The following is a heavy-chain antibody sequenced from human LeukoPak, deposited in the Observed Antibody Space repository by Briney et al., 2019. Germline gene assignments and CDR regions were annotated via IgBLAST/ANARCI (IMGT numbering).Heavy chain of an antibody. CDR1: GGSISSSSYY. CDR2: IYYSGST. D-gene: IGHD2-2*01. J-gene: IGHJ5*02. CDR3: ARQLQPFIVVVPAAIWFDP. V-gene: IGHV4-39*01. Sequence: SETLSLTCTVSGGSISSSSYYWGWIRQPPGKGLEWIGSIYYSGSTYYNPSLKSRVTISVDTSKNQFSLKLSSVTAADTAVYYCARQLQPFIVVVPAAIWFDPWGQGTLVTVSS.